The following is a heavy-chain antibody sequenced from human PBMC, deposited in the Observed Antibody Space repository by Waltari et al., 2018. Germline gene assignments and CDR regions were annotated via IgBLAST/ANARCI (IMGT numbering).Heavy chain of an antibody. CDR2: VFHNGST. Sequence: QVQLQESGPGLVKPSETLSLTCSVSGYSIATYYFWGWIRQPPGKGLEWIGSVFHNGSTYYNPSLKSRVTISADTSRNFFSLKLSSVYAADTAVYYCARCSDAYIIDFWGQGTLVTVSS. J-gene: IGHJ4*02. D-gene: IGHD1-1*01. CDR3: ARCSDAYIIDF. CDR1: GYSIATYYF. V-gene: IGHV4-38-2*01.